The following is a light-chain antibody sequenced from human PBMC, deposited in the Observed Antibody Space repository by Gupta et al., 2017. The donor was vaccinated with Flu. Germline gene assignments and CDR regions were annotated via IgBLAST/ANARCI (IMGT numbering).Light chain of an antibody. Sequence: DIQLTQSPSSLSAAVGGRATITCRATQNIDESLNWYQQKPGQSPTPLIYRASTLRAGVPSRFSGSGSGTDFTLSIDKLQPEDFATYHCQQTDISPFTFGQGTRLDI. CDR2: RAS. J-gene: IGKJ5*01. CDR3: QQTDISPFT. V-gene: IGKV1-39*01. CDR1: QNIDES.